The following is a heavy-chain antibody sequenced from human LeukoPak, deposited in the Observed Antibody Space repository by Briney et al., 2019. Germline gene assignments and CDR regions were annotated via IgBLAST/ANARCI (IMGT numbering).Heavy chain of an antibody. CDR1: GYTFTGYY. D-gene: IGHD6-13*01. CDR3: ATNFYSNSWSLTD. CDR2: INPNSGGT. V-gene: IGHV1-2*02. J-gene: IGHJ4*02. Sequence: ASVKVSCKASGYTFTGYYMHWVRQAPGQGLEWMGWINPNSGGTNYAQKFQGRVTMTRDTSINTAYMELNRLTSDDTAVYYCATNFYSNSWSLTDWGQGTLVTVSS.